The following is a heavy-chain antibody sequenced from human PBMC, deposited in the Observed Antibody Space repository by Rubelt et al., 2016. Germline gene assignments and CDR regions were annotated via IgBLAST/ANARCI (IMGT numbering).Heavy chain of an antibody. CDR3: ARRLDAFDI. Sequence: QLQLQESGPGLVKPSETLSLTCTVSGGSISSSSYYWGWIRQPPGKGLEWIGSIYYTGNTYYNPSLKSRVTISVDTSKNQFSLKLSSVTAADTAVYYCARRLDAFDIWGQGTMVTVSS. CDR1: GGSISSSSYY. V-gene: IGHV4-39*01. J-gene: IGHJ3*02. CDR2: IYYTGNT.